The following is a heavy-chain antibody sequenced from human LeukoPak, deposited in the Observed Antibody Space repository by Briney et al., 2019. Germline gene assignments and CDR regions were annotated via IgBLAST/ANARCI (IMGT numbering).Heavy chain of an antibody. CDR1: GGTFSSYA. CDR3: ARDDQTGDYGGAFDI. J-gene: IGHJ3*02. Sequence: ASVKVSCKASGGTFSSYAISWVRQAPGQGLEWMGGIIPIFGTANYAQKFQGRVTITADESTSTAYMELSSLRSEDTAVYYCARDDQTGDYGGAFDIWGQGTMVTVSS. V-gene: IGHV1-69*13. CDR2: IIPIFGTA. D-gene: IGHD4-17*01.